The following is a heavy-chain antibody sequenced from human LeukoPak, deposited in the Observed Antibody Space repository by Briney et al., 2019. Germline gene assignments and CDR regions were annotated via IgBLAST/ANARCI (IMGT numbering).Heavy chain of an antibody. CDR3: ARPGRRRVVPAAMGAFDI. D-gene: IGHD2-2*01. Sequence: ASVKVSCKASGYTFTSYYMHWVRQAPGQGLEWMGIINPSGGSTSYAQKFQGSVTITADKSTSTAYMELSSLRSEDTAVYYCARPGRRRVVPAAMGAFDIWGQGTMVTVSS. V-gene: IGHV1-46*01. CDR2: INPSGGST. CDR1: GYTFTSYY. J-gene: IGHJ3*02.